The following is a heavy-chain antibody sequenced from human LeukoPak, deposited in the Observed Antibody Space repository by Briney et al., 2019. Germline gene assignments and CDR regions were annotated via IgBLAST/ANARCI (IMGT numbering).Heavy chain of an antibody. CDR3: ARDSPLLYCSGGSCYRYYFDY. CDR2: ISYDGSNK. D-gene: IGHD2-15*01. Sequence: GGSLRLSRAASGFTFSRYAMHWVRQAPGKGLEWVAVISYDGSNKYYADSVKGRFTISRDNSKNTLYLQMNSLRVEDTAVYYCARDSPLLYCSGGSCYRYYFDYWGQGTLVTVSS. CDR1: GFTFSRYA. J-gene: IGHJ4*02. V-gene: IGHV3-30-3*01.